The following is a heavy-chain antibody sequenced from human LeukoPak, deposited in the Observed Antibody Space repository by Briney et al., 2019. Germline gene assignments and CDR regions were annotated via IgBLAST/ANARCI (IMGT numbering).Heavy chain of an antibody. V-gene: IGHV1-18*01. J-gene: IGHJ4*02. D-gene: IGHD2-2*01. Sequence: GASVKVSCKASGYTFSSYGISWVRQAPGQGLQWMGWISAYNGNTIYVQNVQGRVTMTTDTSTSTAYMELRSLRSDDTAVYYCARGAATVVVLAAMPDLDYWGQGTLVTVSS. CDR3: ARGAATVVVLAAMPDLDY. CDR1: GYTFSSYG. CDR2: ISAYNGNT.